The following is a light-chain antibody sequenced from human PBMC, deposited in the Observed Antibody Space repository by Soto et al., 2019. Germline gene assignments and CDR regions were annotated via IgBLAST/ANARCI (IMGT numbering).Light chain of an antibody. CDR3: QQYNSWPRT. Sequence: EIVMTQSPATLSLSPGDRATLSCRASQSVSSLLAWYRQKPGQAPRLLIYGASTRATGIPARFSGSGSGTEFSLTIDSLQSEDFAIYYCQQYNSWPRTFGLGTRVEIK. J-gene: IGKJ1*01. CDR2: GAS. CDR1: QSVSSL. V-gene: IGKV3-15*01.